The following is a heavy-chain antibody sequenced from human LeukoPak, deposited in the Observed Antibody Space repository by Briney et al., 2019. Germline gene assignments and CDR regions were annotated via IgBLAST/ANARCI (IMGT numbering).Heavy chain of an antibody. J-gene: IGHJ6*03. CDR1: GGSISSGSYY. CDR2: IYTSGST. CDR3: ARVRGSSGSYEYYHYMDV. V-gene: IGHV4-61*02. Sequence: SETLSLTCTVSGGSISSGSYYWSWIRQSAGKGLEWIGRIYTSGSTNYNPSLKSRVTISVDTSKNQFSLRLSSVTAADTAVYYCARVRGSSGSYEYYHYMDVWGKGTTVTISS. D-gene: IGHD1-26*01.